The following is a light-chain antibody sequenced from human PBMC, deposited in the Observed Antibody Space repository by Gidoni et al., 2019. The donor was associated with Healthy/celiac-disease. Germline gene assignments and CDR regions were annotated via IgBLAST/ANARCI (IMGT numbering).Light chain of an antibody. CDR1: QSVSSSY. CDR2: GAS. J-gene: IGKJ2*01. V-gene: IGKV3-20*01. Sequence: EIVSTQSPGTLSLSPGERATLSCRARQSVSSSYLAWYQQKPGQAPRLLIYGASSRATGIPDRFSGSGSGTDFTLTISRLEPEDFAVYYCQQYGSSPYTFGQGTKLEIK. CDR3: QQYGSSPYT.